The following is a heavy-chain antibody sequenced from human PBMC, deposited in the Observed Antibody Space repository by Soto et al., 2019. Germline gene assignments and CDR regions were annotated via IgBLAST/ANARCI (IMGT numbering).Heavy chain of an antibody. Sequence: SQTLSLTCAISGDSVSSNSAAWNWIRQSPSRGFEWLGRTYYRSKWYNDYAVSVKSRITINPDTSKNQFSLQLNSVTPEDTAVYYCARIAARPDPYYYYYMDVWGKGTTVTVSS. CDR3: ARIAARPDPYYYYYMDV. CDR2: TYYRSKWYN. D-gene: IGHD6-6*01. J-gene: IGHJ6*03. V-gene: IGHV6-1*01. CDR1: GDSVSSNSAA.